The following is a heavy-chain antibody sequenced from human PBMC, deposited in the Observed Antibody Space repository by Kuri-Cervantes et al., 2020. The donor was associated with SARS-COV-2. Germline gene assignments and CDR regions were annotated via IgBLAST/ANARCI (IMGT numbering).Heavy chain of an antibody. J-gene: IGHJ4*02. CDR3: ATYRWVRGVRRYFDY. CDR1: GYTFTSYY. CDR2: FDPEDGET. Sequence: ASVKVSCKASGYTFTSYYMHWVRQATGKGLEWMGGFDPEDGETIYAQKFQGRVTMTEDTSTDTAYMELSSLRSEDTAVYYCATYRWVRGVRRYFDYWGQGTLVTVSS. D-gene: IGHD3-10*01. V-gene: IGHV1-24*01.